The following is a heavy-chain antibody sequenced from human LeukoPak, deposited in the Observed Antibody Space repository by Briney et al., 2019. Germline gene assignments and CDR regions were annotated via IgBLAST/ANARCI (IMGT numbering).Heavy chain of an antibody. D-gene: IGHD1-26*01. CDR2: IYSGGST. V-gene: IGHV3-53*01. CDR3: ASPGIVGATPKGDAFDI. J-gene: IGHJ3*02. CDR1: GFTVSSNY. Sequence: PGGSLRLSCAASGFTVSSNYMSWVRQAPGKGLERVSVIYSGGSTYYADSVKGRFTISRDNSKNTLYLQMNSLRAEDTAVYYCASPGIVGATPKGDAFDIWGQGTMVTVSS.